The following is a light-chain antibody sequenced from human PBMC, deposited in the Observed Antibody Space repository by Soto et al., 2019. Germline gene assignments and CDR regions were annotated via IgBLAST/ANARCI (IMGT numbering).Light chain of an antibody. CDR1: SSDVGGYNY. V-gene: IGLV2-8*01. CDR2: EVT. CDR3: SSYAGSNNFGV. Sequence: QSVLTQPPSASGSPGQSVTISCTGTSSDVGGYNYVSWYQLHPGKAPKLMIYEVTKRPSGVPDRFSGSKSGNTASLTVSGLQAEDEADYYCSSYAGSNNFGVFGGGTQLTVL. J-gene: IGLJ2*01.